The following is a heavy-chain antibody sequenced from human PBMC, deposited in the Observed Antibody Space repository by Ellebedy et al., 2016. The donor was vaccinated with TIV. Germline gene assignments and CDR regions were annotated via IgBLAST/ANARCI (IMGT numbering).Heavy chain of an antibody. Sequence: GESLKISCAVSRLTFSRYEMSWVRQAPGKGLEWISYISSSSSNIYYADSVKGRFTISRDNAKNSLFLQMNVLRAEDTAVYYCAISTVIIHFQHWGQGTLVTVSS. J-gene: IGHJ1*01. CDR3: AISTVIIHFQH. V-gene: IGHV3-48*04. CDR2: ISSSSSNI. D-gene: IGHD4-11*01. CDR1: RLTFSRYE.